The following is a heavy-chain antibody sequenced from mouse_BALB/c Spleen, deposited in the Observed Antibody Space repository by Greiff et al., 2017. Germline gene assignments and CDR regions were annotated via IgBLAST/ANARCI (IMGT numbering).Heavy chain of an antibody. V-gene: IGHV3-2*02. CDR3: ARRGNYVEGQFAY. D-gene: IGHD2-1*01. CDR2: ISYSGST. Sequence: DVKLVESGPGLVKPSQSLSLTCTVTGYSITSDYAWNWIRQFPGNKLEWMGYISYSGSTSYNPSLKSRISITRDTSKNQFFLQLNSVTTEDTATYYCARRGNYVEGQFAYWGQGTLVTVSA. CDR1: GYSITSDYA. J-gene: IGHJ3*01.